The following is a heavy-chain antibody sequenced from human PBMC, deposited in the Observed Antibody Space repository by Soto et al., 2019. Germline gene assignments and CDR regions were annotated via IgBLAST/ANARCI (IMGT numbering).Heavy chain of an antibody. CDR3: AKDRLIYCSGGSCYSHFDY. Sequence: GGSLRLSCAASGFTFSSYGMHWVRQAPGKGLEWVAVISYDGSNKYYADSVKGRFTISRDNSKNTLYLQMNSLRAEDTAVYYCAKDRLIYCSGGSCYSHFDYWGQGTLVTVSS. CDR1: GFTFSSYG. V-gene: IGHV3-30*18. J-gene: IGHJ4*02. CDR2: ISYDGSNK. D-gene: IGHD2-15*01.